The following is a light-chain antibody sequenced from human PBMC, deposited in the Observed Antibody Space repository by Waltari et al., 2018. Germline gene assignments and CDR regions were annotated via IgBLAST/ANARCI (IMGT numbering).Light chain of an antibody. CDR2: GTS. CDR3: QQYDGEVVT. Sequence: CRASQSVTSLSLTWYQQKLGQARRLLIYGTSSRATGIPDRFSGSGSGTDFTLTISRLEPEDFAVYYCQQYDGEVVTFGGGTKVEI. V-gene: IGKV3-20*01. CDR1: QSVTSLS. J-gene: IGKJ4*01.